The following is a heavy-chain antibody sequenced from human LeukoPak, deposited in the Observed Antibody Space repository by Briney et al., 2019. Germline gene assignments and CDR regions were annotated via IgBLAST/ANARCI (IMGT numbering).Heavy chain of an antibody. CDR3: AKADYVSSGYYNGEYLQH. Sequence: GGSLRLSCAASGFTFSSYGMSWVRQAPGKGLEWVSAISRSGGSTYYAESVKGRFTISRENYKNRLYLQMNSLRAEDTAVYYCAKADYVSSGYYNGEYLQHWGKGTMVTVSS. J-gene: IGHJ1*01. D-gene: IGHD3-22*01. CDR1: GFTFSSYG. CDR2: ISRSGGST. V-gene: IGHV3-23*01.